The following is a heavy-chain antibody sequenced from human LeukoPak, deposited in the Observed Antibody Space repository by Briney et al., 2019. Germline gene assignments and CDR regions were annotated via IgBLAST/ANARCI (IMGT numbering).Heavy chain of an antibody. CDR1: GGSISSSSYY. D-gene: IGHD6-13*01. CDR2: IYYSGST. CDR3: ARGEQLVYYFDY. Sequence: SETLSLTCTVSGGSISSSSYYWGWIRQPPGKGLEWIGSIYYSGSTYYNPSLKSRVTISVDTSKNQFSLKLSSVTAADTAVYYCARGEQLVYYFDYWGQGTLVTVSS. V-gene: IGHV4-39*07. J-gene: IGHJ4*02.